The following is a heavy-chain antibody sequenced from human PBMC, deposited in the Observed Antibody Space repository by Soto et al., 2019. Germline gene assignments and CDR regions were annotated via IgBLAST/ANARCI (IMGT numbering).Heavy chain of an antibody. CDR2: MNPNSGNT. V-gene: IGHV1-8*01. CDR3: ARGKQLVSHYYYYYMDV. Sequence: VKVSCKASGYTFTIYDINWVRQATGQGLEWMGWMNPNSGNTGYAQKFQGRVTMTRNTSISTAYMELSSLRSEDTAVYYCARGKQLVSHYYYYYMDVWGKGTTVTVSS. D-gene: IGHD6-6*01. J-gene: IGHJ6*03. CDR1: GYTFTIYD.